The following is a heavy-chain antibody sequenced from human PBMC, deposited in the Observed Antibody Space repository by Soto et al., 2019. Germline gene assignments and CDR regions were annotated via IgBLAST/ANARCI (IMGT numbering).Heavy chain of an antibody. CDR3: ASQVVGGNSLNSFYP. CDR1: GGSISSISYY. CDR2: IYYSGST. D-gene: IGHD2-15*01. V-gene: IGHV4-39*02. Sequence: SETLSLTCTVSGGSISSISYYWGWIRHPPGKGLEWIGSIYYSGSTYYNPSLKSRVTISVDTSKNHFSLKLSSVTAADTAVYYCASQVVGGNSLNSFYPWGQGTLVTVSS. J-gene: IGHJ5*02.